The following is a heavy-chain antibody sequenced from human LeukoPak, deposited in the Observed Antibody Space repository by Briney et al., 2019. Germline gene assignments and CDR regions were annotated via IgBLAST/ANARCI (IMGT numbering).Heavy chain of an antibody. CDR1: GFTFSSYA. CDR2: ISGSGGST. V-gene: IGHV3-23*01. Sequence: PGGSLRLSCAASGFTFSSYAMRWVRQAPGKGLEWVSAISGSGGSTYYADSVKGRFTISRDNSKNTLYLQMNSLRAEDTAVYYCAKGEAISRSQLYGGPDYWGQGTLVTVSS. D-gene: IGHD4-23*01. J-gene: IGHJ4*02. CDR3: AKGEAISRSQLYGGPDY.